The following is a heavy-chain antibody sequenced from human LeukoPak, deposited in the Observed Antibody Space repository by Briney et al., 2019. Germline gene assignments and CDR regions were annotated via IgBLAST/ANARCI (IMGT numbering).Heavy chain of an antibody. CDR2: IGGSGGST. V-gene: IGHV3-23*01. D-gene: IGHD6-13*01. Sequence: GGSLRLSCAASGFTFTSYAMSWFRQAPGKGLEWVSAIGGSGGSTYYSDSVKVRFTISRDNSKNTLYLQMNSLRAEDTAVYYCAKDYAAAGDGWFDPWGQGTLVTVSS. J-gene: IGHJ5*02. CDR3: AKDYAAAGDGWFDP. CDR1: GFTFTSYA.